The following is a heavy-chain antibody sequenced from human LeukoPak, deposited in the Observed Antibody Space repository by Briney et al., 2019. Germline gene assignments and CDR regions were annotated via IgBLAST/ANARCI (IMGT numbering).Heavy chain of an antibody. V-gene: IGHV1-2*02. J-gene: IGHJ3*02. Sequence: ASVKVSCKASGYTFTGHYMQWVRQAPGQGLEWMGWISPNSGDTLHAQKFQGRVTMARDTSINTAYMELSNLRSDDMAVYYCARARQGAGTYAFDIWGQGTMVTVSS. CDR1: GYTFTGHY. CDR3: ARARQGAGTYAFDI. D-gene: IGHD6-13*01. CDR2: ISPNSGDT.